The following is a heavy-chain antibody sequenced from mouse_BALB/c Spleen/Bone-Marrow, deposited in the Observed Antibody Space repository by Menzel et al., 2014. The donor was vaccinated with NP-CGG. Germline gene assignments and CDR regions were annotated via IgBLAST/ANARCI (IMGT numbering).Heavy chain of an antibody. CDR1: GYTFTSNT. J-gene: IGHJ2*01. CDR2: INPTGGYT. Sequence: VHLVESAAELARPGASVKMSCKASGYTFTSNTIQWVKQRPGQGLEWIGYINPTGGYTDYNQKFKDKTTLTANKSSSTAYMQLSGLTSEDSAVYYCAREATYYAYFDYWGQGTILTVSS. V-gene: IGHV1-4*02. CDR3: AREATYYAYFDY. D-gene: IGHD1-1*01.